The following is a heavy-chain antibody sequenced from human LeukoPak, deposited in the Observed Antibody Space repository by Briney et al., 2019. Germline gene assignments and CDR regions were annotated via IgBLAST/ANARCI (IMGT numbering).Heavy chain of an antibody. J-gene: IGHJ6*02. V-gene: IGHV1-18*01. D-gene: IGHD3-10*01. CDR2: ITDNGNT. CDR3: ARVPSMIRGVVNYGMDV. Sequence: ASVKVSCKASGYTFTTFGITWVRQAPGQGLEWMGWITDNGNTNYAQKLQGRVTMTTDTSTSTAYMELRSLRSDDTAVYYCARVPSMIRGVVNYGMDVWGQGTTVTVSS. CDR1: GYTFTTFG.